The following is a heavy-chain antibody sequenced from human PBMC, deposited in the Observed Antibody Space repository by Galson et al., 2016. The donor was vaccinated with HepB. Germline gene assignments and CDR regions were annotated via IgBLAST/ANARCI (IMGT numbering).Heavy chain of an antibody. CDR1: GGSLSDYY. CDR3: ARGGKLLRDYLRVHWFDL. D-gene: IGHD3-10*02. J-gene: IGHJ5*02. CDR2: INHRGSP. V-gene: IGHV4-34*01. Sequence: SETLSLTRAVSGGSLSDYYWSWIRQSQGKGLEWIGEINHRGSPNYKPSLKSRVTMSVDTSNNQFSLKLSSVTAADTAVYYCARGGKLLRDYLRVHWFDLWGLGTLVTVSS.